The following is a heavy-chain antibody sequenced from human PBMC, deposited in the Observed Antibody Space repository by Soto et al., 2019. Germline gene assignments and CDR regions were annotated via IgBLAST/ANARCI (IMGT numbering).Heavy chain of an antibody. V-gene: IGHV3-64D*08. D-gene: IGHD6-13*01. CDR1: GFTFSSYA. Sequence: GGSLRLSCSASGFTFSSYAMHWVRQAPGKGLEYVSAISSNGGSTYYADSVKGRFTISRDNSKNTLYLQMSSLRAEDTAVYYCVKDRYSSSWYLGAFDIWGQGTMVNVSS. CDR2: ISSNGGST. J-gene: IGHJ3*02. CDR3: VKDRYSSSWYLGAFDI.